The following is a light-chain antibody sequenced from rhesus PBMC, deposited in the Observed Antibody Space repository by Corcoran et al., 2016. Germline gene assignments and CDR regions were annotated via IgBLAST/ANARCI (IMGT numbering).Light chain of an antibody. Sequence: QTGLTQPPSVSEGLRQTATLTCTGDSNNVGNQGAAWLQQHQGHPPKLLSYKNNNRPSGVSYRFSAARAGNTASLTITGLQPEDEAYDYCSAWVSGLSALVFGSGTKLXVL. V-gene: IGLV10-114*01. CDR2: KNN. CDR1: SNNVGNQG. J-gene: IGLJ6*01. CDR3: SAWVSGLSALV.